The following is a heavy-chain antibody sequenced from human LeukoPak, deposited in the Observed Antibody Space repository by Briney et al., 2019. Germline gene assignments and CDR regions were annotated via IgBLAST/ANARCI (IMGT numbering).Heavy chain of an antibody. Sequence: PGGSLRLSCAASGFTYSDTWMTWVRQAPGKGLECVGFIQSKTDGGTTDSATPVKGRFTVSRDDSKNTLYLQMSSLKTEGTAVYYCTTWSSQFDYWGQGTLVTVSS. D-gene: IGHD6-6*01. CDR1: GFTYSDTW. CDR2: IQSKTDGGTT. CDR3: TTWSSQFDY. V-gene: IGHV3-15*01. J-gene: IGHJ4*02.